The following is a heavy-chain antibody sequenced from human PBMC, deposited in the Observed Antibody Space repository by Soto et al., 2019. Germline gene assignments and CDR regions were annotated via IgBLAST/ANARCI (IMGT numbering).Heavy chain of an antibody. CDR2: IYHSGNT. CDR1: GGTINSGDYF. CDR3: ARAHAPTLPFDY. V-gene: IGHV4-61*08. D-gene: IGHD2-15*01. Sequence: PSETLSLTCSVSGGTINSGDYFWSWIRQSPGKGLEWIGFIYHSGNTKYNPSLKSRVTISIDTSNNQFSLSLKSVTAADTAVYFCARAHAPTLPFDYWGQGTLVTVSS. J-gene: IGHJ4*02.